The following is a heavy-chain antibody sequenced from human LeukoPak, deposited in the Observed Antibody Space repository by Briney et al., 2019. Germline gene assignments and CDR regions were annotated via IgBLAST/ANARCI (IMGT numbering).Heavy chain of an antibody. CDR3: ARPLLGPYYFDY. Sequence: GESLKISCKGSGYSFTSYWIAWVRQMPGKGLEWVGIIYPGDSDARYSPSFQGQVTISADKSITTTYLQWSGLKASDTAIYYCARPLLGPYYFDYWGQGTLVTVSS. J-gene: IGHJ4*02. CDR1: GYSFTSYW. V-gene: IGHV5-51*01. D-gene: IGHD3-10*01. CDR2: IYPGDSDA.